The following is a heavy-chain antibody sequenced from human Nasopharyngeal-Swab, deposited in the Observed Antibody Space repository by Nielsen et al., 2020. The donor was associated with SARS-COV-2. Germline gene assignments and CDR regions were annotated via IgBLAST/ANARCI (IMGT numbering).Heavy chain of an antibody. D-gene: IGHD2-15*01. CDR2: IYWDDDK. Sequence: WIRQPPGKAMEWLGHIYWDDDKRYSPSLKSSLTITKDTSKNQVVLTMTNMDPVDTATYYCAHSGYCSGGSCYGDYYYGMDVWGQGTTVTVSS. CDR3: AHSGYCSGGSCYGDYYYGMDV. J-gene: IGHJ6*02. V-gene: IGHV2-5*02.